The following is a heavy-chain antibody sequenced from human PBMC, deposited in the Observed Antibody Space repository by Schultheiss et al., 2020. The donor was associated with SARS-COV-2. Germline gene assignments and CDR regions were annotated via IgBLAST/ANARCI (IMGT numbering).Heavy chain of an antibody. CDR2: IASGSGYI. J-gene: IGHJ4*02. CDR3: ARDSDLWGNHPYIGFDC. V-gene: IGHV3-21*01. CDR1: GFTFSSYG. D-gene: IGHD3-16*01. Sequence: GESLKISCTASGFTFSSYGMNWVRQAPGKGLEWVSSIASGSGYIYYADSMKGRFTISRDNAKNSLYLQMNSLRAEDTAVYYCARDSDLWGNHPYIGFDCWGQGTLVTVSS.